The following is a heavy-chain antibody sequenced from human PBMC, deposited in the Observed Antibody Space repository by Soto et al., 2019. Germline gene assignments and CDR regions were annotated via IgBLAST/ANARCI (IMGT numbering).Heavy chain of an antibody. D-gene: IGHD2-15*01. CDR1: GGSFSGYY. CDR2: INQSGST. V-gene: IGHV4-34*01. Sequence: QVQLQQWGAGLLKPSETLSLTCAVYGGSFSGYYWSWIRQPPGKGLEWIGEINQSGSTNYNPSLKTRVTISVDTSKYQFSLKLSSVTAADTAVYYCARCTYCSGGSCYRYYYYYYGMDVWGQGTTVTVSS. CDR3: ARCTYCSGGSCYRYYYYYYGMDV. J-gene: IGHJ6*02.